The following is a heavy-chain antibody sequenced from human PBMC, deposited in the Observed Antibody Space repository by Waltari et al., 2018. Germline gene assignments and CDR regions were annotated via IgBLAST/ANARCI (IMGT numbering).Heavy chain of an antibody. CDR1: GFSFSDSA. J-gene: IGHJ4*02. CDR3: SRRGTTINPFDY. CDR2: IRSKANNYAT. V-gene: IGHV3-73*02. D-gene: IGHD1-7*01. Sequence: EVQLVESGGGLVRPGGSLKLSCAASGFSFSDSAMHWVRQASGKGLEWVGRIRSKANNYATTYDASVEGRFTISRDDSKNTAYLHMNSLKIEDTAVYYCSRRGTTINPFDYWGQGTLVTVSS.